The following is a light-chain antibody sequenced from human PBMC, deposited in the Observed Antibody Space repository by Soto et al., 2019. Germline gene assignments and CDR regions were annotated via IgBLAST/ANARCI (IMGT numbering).Light chain of an antibody. CDR2: DAS. CDR1: QSISRW. CDR3: QQYNSYSRGA. Sequence: DIQMTQSPSTLSASVGDRVTFTCRASQSISRWLAWYQQKPGKAPKVLIYDASTLESGVPSRFSGSGSGTEFALTITSLKPDDVATYYCQQYNSYSRGAFGQGTRLEIK. J-gene: IGKJ5*01. V-gene: IGKV1-5*01.